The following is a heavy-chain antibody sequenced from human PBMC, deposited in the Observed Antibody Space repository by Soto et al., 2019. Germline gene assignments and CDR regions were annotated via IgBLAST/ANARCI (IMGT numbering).Heavy chain of an antibody. CDR2: VRNKVNSYTT. D-gene: IGHD2-21*01. CDR1: GFTFSNAW. Sequence: PWGCLRLSCAASGFTFSNAWMNWVRQAPGKGLEWVGRVRNKVNSYTTEYAASVKGRFTVSRDDSRNSLYLQMNSLKTGDTAMYYCSRAGILTTPYYTDYWGLGTLVTVSS. J-gene: IGHJ4*02. V-gene: IGHV3-72*01. CDR3: SRAGILTTPYYTDY.